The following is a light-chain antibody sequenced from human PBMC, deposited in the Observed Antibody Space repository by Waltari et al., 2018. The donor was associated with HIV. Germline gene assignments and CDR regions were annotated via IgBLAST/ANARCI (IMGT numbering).Light chain of an antibody. J-gene: IGLJ1*01. CDR1: SSDVGAFKY. CDR2: DVT. Sequence: QSALTQPPSASGSPGQSVSISCTGASSDVGAFKYVSWYQQHPGKAPKLLIYDVTKRPSGVPDRFSGSKSGNTASLTVSGVQAEDEAHYYCSSYAGSSMSYAFGTGTKVTVL. V-gene: IGLV2-8*01. CDR3: SSYAGSSMSYA.